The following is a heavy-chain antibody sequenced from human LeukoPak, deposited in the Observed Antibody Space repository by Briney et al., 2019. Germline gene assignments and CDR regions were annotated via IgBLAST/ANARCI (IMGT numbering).Heavy chain of an antibody. J-gene: IGHJ5*02. V-gene: IGHV4-59*01. CDR3: ARFTPQGYGWGGYNRFDP. CDR2: IYYSGST. Sequence: SETLSLTCTVSGGSISSYYWNWIRQPPGKGLEWIGYIYYSGSTNYNPSLKSRVTMSVDTSKNQFSLNLTSVTAADTAVYYCARFTPQGYGWGGYNRFDPWGQGTLVTVSS. CDR1: GGSISSYY. D-gene: IGHD3-16*01.